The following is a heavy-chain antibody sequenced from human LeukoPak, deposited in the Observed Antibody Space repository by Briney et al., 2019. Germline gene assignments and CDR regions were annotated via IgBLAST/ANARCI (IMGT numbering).Heavy chain of an antibody. J-gene: IGHJ4*02. Sequence: SETLSLTCTVSGGSISSSSYYWGWIRQPPGKGLEWIGSIYYSGSTYYNPSLKSRVTISVDPSKNQFSLKLSSVTAADTAVYYCARPGGMTYFDYWGQGTLVTVSS. CDR1: GGSISSSSYY. CDR3: ARPGGMTYFDY. V-gene: IGHV4-39*01. D-gene: IGHD6-13*01. CDR2: IYYSGST.